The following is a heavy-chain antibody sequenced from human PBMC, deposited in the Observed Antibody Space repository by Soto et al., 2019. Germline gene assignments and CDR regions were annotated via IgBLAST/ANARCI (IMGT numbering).Heavy chain of an antibody. CDR1: GFTFDDYA. CDR3: AKELVAANAFDI. CDR2: ISWNSGSI. Sequence: GGSLRPSCAASGFTFDDYAMHWVRQAPGKGLEWVSGISWNSGSIGSADYVKGRFTISRDNAKNSLYLQMNSLRAEDTALYYCAKELVAANAFDIWGQGTMVTVSS. V-gene: IGHV3-9*01. J-gene: IGHJ3*02. D-gene: IGHD5-12*01.